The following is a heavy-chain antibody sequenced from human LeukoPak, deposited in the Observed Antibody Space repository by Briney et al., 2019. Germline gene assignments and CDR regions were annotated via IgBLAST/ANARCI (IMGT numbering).Heavy chain of an antibody. CDR2: ISYDGSNK. D-gene: IGHD6-19*01. CDR1: GFTFSSYG. J-gene: IGHJ4*02. Sequence: PGGSLRLSCAASGFTFSSYGMHWVRQAPGKGLEWVAVISYDGSNKYYADSVKGRFTISRDNSKNTLYLQMNSLRAEDTAVYYCAKAQHPVAGTTPLLFDYWGQGTLVTVSS. CDR3: AKAQHPVAGTTPLLFDY. V-gene: IGHV3-30*18.